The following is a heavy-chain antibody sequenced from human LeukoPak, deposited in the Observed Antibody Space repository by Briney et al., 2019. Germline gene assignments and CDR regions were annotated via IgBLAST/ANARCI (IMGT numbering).Heavy chain of an antibody. CDR3: AKAHYGSGSYYAV. J-gene: IGHJ4*02. CDR2: ISWNSYII. CDR1: GFTFDDYA. D-gene: IGHD3-10*01. V-gene: IGHV3-9*01. Sequence: GGSLRLSCAASGFTFDDYAMHWVRQAPGKGLEWVSGISWNSYIIAYADSVKGRFAISRDNAKNSLYLQMNSLRAEDTAVYYCAKAHYGSGSYYAVWGQGTLVTVSS.